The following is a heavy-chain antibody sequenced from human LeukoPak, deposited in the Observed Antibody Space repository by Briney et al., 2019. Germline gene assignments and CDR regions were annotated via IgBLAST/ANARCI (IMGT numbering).Heavy chain of an antibody. V-gene: IGHV4-34*01. D-gene: IGHD6-13*01. CDR2: INHSGST. CDR3: ARGGSWYAWFDP. CDR1: GGSFSGYY. Sequence: PSETLSLXCAVYGGSFSGYYWRWIRQPPGKELEWIGEINHSGSTNYNPSLKSRVTISVDTSKNQFSLKLSSVTAADTAVYYCARGGSWYAWFDPWGQGTLVTVSS. J-gene: IGHJ5*02.